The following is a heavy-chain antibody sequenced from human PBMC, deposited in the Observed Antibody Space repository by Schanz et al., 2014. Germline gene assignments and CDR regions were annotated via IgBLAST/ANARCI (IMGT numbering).Heavy chain of an antibody. CDR2: ISDSGDTA. J-gene: IGHJ4*02. CDR3: AKSLESCPGGRCSRGYFDY. D-gene: IGHD2-8*02. Sequence: EVQLLESGGGLVQPGGSLKLSCAASGLIFSNYAMSWVRQAPGKGLEWVSLISDSGDTAYYADSVKGRFTISRDNFKGALYLQMSSLRAEDTAVYYCAKSLESCPGGRCSRGYFDYWGQGTLVTVSS. V-gene: IGHV3-23*01. CDR1: GLIFSNYA.